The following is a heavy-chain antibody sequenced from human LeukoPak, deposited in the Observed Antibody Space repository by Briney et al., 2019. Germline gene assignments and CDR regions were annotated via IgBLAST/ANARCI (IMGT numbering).Heavy chain of an antibody. Sequence: SETLSLTCTVSGGSISSYYWIWIRQPPGKGLEGTGDMYNSGSTNYNPSLKSRVTISVDTSKNQFSLKLSSVTAADTAVYSCARALYGDPRKRYFDLWGRGTLVTVSS. V-gene: IGHV4-59*01. CDR2: MYNSGST. CDR3: ARALYGDPRKRYFDL. D-gene: IGHD4-17*01. J-gene: IGHJ2*01. CDR1: GGSISSYY.